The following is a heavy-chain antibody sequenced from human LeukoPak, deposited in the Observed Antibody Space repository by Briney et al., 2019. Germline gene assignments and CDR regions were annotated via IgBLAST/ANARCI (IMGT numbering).Heavy chain of an antibody. J-gene: IGHJ6*04. D-gene: IGHD5-24*01. V-gene: IGHV4-31*03. CDR1: GVAISSGGYY. CDR3: ARAPWPLDV. Sequence: SGSLWLTGTVPGVAISSGGYYWSWICQHPGKGLEWNGYIYYSGSTYYNPSLKSRVTISVDTSKNQFSLKLSSVTAADTAVYYCARAPWPLDVWGKGTTVTVSS. CDR2: IYYSGST.